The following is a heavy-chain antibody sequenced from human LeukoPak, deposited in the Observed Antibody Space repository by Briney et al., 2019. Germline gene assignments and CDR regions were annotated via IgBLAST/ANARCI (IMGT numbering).Heavy chain of an antibody. V-gene: IGHV1-2*02. CDR3: ARGSYGGNPSDY. CDR2: INPNSGGT. Sequence: VSVKVSCKASGYTFTGYYMHWVRQAPGQGLEWMGWINPNSGGTNYAQKFQGRVTMTRDTSISTPYMELSRLRSDDTAVYYCARGSYGGNPSDYWGQGTLVTVSS. J-gene: IGHJ4*02. CDR1: GYTFTGYY. D-gene: IGHD4-23*01.